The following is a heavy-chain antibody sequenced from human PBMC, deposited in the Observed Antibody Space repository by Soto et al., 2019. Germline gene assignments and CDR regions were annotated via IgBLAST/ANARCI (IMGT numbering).Heavy chain of an antibody. Sequence: QVQLVQSGAEVKKPGSSVKVSCTASGGSLSNFGISWVRQAPGQGREWMGAIIPVFCTRNYAQKFQDRVTINADESTNTVYMEVRSLTSEDTAVYYCARGAATKIVVTTYYAMDVWGQGPTVTVSS. CDR1: GGSLSNFG. J-gene: IGHJ6*02. D-gene: IGHD3-22*01. CDR3: ARGAATKIVVTTYYAMDV. CDR2: IIPVFCTR. V-gene: IGHV1-69*12.